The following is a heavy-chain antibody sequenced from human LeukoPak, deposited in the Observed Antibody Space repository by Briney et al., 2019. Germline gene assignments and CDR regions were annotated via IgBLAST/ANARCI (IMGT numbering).Heavy chain of an antibody. CDR2: AFYRSQWHT. Sequence: SQTLSLTCAIFGDSVSSNSAAWHWIRQSPSRGLEWLGRAFYRSQWHTEYASSAKSRITIKADTAKNQFSLQMNSVTPEDTAVYYCTRVRYSNSFYFYHMDVWGKGTTVTV. CDR3: TRVRYSNSFYFYHMDV. CDR1: GDSVSSNSAA. V-gene: IGHV6-1*01. J-gene: IGHJ6*03. D-gene: IGHD6-6*01.